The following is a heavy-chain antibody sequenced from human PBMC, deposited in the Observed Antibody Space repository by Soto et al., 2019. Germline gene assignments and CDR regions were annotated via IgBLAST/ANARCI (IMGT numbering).Heavy chain of an antibody. CDR3: AKDLGYCSGGSCVLRENYYYYGMDV. J-gene: IGHJ6*02. V-gene: IGHV3-9*01. CDR1: GFTFDDYA. CDR2: ISWNSGSI. D-gene: IGHD2-15*01. Sequence: GGSLRLSCAASGFTFDDYAMHWVRQAPGKGLEWVSGISWNSGSIGYADSVKGRFTISRDNAKNSLYLQMNSLRAEDTALYYCAKDLGYCSGGSCVLRENYYYYGMDVWGQGTTVTVS.